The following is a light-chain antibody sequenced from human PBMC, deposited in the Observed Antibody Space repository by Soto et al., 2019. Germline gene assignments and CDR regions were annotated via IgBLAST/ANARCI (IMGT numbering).Light chain of an antibody. CDR1: QGISHY. CDR3: QKYNGVPLT. CDR2: AAS. V-gene: IGKV1-27*01. Sequence: DIQMTQSPSSLSASVGDRVTITCRASQGISHYLAWYQQKPGKVPKLLIYAASTLQSGVPSRFSGSGSGTDFILTVSSLQPEDVATYYCQKYNGVPLTFGPGTKVDIK. J-gene: IGKJ3*01.